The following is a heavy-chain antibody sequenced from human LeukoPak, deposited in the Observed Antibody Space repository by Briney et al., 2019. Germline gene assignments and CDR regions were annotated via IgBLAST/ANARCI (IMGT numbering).Heavy chain of an antibody. D-gene: IGHD3-22*01. Sequence: GGSLRLSCAASGFTFSSYGMHWVRQAPGKGLEWVAFIRYDGSNKYYADSVKGRFTISRDNSKNTLYLQMNSLRAEDTAVYYCAKDRIPDYYDSSGPIDYWGQGTLVTVSS. J-gene: IGHJ4*02. CDR3: AKDRIPDYYDSSGPIDY. V-gene: IGHV3-30*02. CDR2: IRYDGSNK. CDR1: GFTFSSYG.